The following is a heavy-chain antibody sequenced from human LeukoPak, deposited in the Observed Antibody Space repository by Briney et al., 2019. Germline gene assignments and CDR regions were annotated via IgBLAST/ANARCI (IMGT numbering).Heavy chain of an antibody. CDR1: GYNFSAYG. CDR2: VTSDNRDT. CDR3: ARGSHEYWNDY. J-gene: IGHJ4*02. D-gene: IGHD1-1*01. Sequence: GASVKVSCRASGYNFSAYGMTWVRQAPGQGLEWMGWVTSDNRDTKYAPKFQGRVTMTTDMSSTTAYMKLRSLRSDDTAVYYCARGSHEYWNDYWGQGTLVTVSS. V-gene: IGHV1-18*01.